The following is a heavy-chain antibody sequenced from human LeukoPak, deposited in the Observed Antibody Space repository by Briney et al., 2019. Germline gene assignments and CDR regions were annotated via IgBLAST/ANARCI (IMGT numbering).Heavy chain of an antibody. CDR3: ARDRLYSSRQSFDY. V-gene: IGHV3-7*01. Sequence: GGSLRLSCAASGFTFSSYWMSWVRQAPGKGLEWVANIKQDGSEKYYVDSVKGRFTISRDNAKNSLYLQMNSLRAEDTAVYYCARDRLYSSRQSFDYWGQGTLVTVSS. D-gene: IGHD6-19*01. CDR1: GFTFSSYW. CDR2: IKQDGSEK. J-gene: IGHJ4*02.